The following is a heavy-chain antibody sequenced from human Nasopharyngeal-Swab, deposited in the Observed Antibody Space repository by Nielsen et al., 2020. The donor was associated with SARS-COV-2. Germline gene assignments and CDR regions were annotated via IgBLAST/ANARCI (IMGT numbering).Heavy chain of an antibody. Sequence: GGSLRLSCTASGFSVTSNFMGWARQAPGKGLEWVSGISSTGDYIYYAASVKGRFTISRDNAKNSLYLQMNSLRAEDAAVYYCVRDTPAMFAYWGQGTLVTVSS. V-gene: IGHV3-21*01. CDR1: GFSVTSNF. CDR2: ISSTGDYI. J-gene: IGHJ4*02. CDR3: VRDTPAMFAY.